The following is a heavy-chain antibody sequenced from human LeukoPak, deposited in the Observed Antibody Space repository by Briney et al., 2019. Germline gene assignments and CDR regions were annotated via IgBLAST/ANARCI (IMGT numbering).Heavy chain of an antibody. CDR3: AKGFNDWAVTGIDY. J-gene: IGHJ4*02. CDR2: ISYDGSNK. Sequence: GRSLRLSCAASGFTFSSYGMHWVRQAPGKGLEWVAVISYDGSNKYYADSVKGRFTISRDNSKNTLYLQMNSLRAEDTAVYYCAKGFNDWAVTGIDYWGQGTLVTVSS. D-gene: IGHD6-19*01. CDR1: GFTFSSYG. V-gene: IGHV3-30*18.